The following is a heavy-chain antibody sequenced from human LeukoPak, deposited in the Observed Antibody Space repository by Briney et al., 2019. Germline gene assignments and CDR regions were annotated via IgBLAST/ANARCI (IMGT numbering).Heavy chain of an antibody. D-gene: IGHD1-14*01. CDR2: ISYDGSNK. CDR3: ARDRARSQAAPNDAFDI. J-gene: IGHJ3*02. Sequence: GRSLRLSCAASGFTFSSYGMHWVRQAPGKGLEWVAVISYDGSNKYYADSVKGRFTISRDNSKNTLYLQMNSLRAEDTAVYYCARDRARSQAAPNDAFDIWGQGTMVTVSS. V-gene: IGHV3-30*03. CDR1: GFTFSSYG.